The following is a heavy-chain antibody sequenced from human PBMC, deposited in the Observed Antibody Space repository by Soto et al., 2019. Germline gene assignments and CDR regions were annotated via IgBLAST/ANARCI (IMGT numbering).Heavy chain of an antibody. J-gene: IGHJ6*03. CDR1: GGSVSSSSYY. Sequence: PSETLSLTCTFSGGSVSSSSYYWGWVRQPPGKGLEWIGSVYYSGSTYYNPSLESRVTISVDKSKNQFSLKLSSVTAADTAVYYCARTDYYYYMDVWGKGTTVTVSS. CDR3: ARTDYYYYMDV. V-gene: IGHV4-39*01. CDR2: VYYSGST.